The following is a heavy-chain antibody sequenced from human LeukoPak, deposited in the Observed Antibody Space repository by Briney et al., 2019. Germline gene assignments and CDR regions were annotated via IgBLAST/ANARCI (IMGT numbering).Heavy chain of an antibody. CDR1: GFTFSSYS. D-gene: IGHD3-9*01. CDR3: ARDYRPYYDILTGYGADPAFDI. CDR2: ISSSSSYI. V-gene: IGHV3-21*01. J-gene: IGHJ3*02. Sequence: PGGSLRLSCAASGFTFSSYSMNWVRQAPGKGLEWVSSISSSSSYIYYADSVKGRFTISRDNAKNSLYLQMNSLRAEDTAVYYRARDYRPYYDILTGYGADPAFDIWGQGTMVTVSS.